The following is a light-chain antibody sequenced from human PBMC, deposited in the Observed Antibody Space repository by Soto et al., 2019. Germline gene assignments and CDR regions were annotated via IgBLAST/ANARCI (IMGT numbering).Light chain of an antibody. V-gene: IGKV3-20*01. J-gene: IGKJ4*01. CDR3: QQYGYLVT. CDR2: GAS. Sequence: IGLTQSPATLSLSPGERATLSCRASQTVRNNYLAWYQQKPGRAHRLLIHGASSRATGIPDRFSGSGSGTDFTLTISRLEPEDFAMYYCQQYGYLVTFGGGTKVDIK. CDR1: QTVRNNY.